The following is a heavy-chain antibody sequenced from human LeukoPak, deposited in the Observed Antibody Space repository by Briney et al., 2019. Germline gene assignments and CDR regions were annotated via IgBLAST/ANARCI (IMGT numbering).Heavy chain of an antibody. J-gene: IGHJ4*02. CDR2: ISAYNGNT. D-gene: IGHD6-19*01. CDR1: GYTFTSYG. Sequence: ASVTVSCKASGYTFTSYGISWVRQAPGQGLEWMGWISAYNGNTNYAQKLQGRVTMTTDTSTSTAYMELRSLRSDDPAVYYCARPISSGWFFDYWGQGTLVTVSS. CDR3: ARPISSGWFFDY. V-gene: IGHV1-18*04.